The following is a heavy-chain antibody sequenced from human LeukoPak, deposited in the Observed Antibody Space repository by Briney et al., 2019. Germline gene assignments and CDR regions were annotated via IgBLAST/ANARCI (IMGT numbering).Heavy chain of an antibody. V-gene: IGHV1-69*13. CDR3: ARDGPIAAAGRPYYYYGMDV. J-gene: IGHJ6*02. D-gene: IGHD6-13*01. CDR2: SIPICGTA. Sequence: SVKVSCNASGGTFSSYAISWVRQAPGQGLEWMGGSIPICGTANYAQKFQGRVTITADESTSTAYMELSSLRSEDTAVYYCARDGPIAAAGRPYYYYGMDVWGQGTTVTVSS. CDR1: GGTFSSYA.